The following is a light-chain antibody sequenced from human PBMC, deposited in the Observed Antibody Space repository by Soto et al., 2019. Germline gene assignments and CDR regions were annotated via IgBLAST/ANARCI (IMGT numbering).Light chain of an antibody. CDR3: QHYNILLCT. Sequence: EVVMTKSPATLSVSRGERATLSCRANQDISSNVAWYQQKPGQAPRLLIYGASTRATGIPDRFSGSGSGTEFTLTISSLQFVVFVVYYCQHYNILLCTFGLGTK. CDR2: GAS. CDR1: QDISSN. V-gene: IGKV3-15*01. J-gene: IGKJ4*01.